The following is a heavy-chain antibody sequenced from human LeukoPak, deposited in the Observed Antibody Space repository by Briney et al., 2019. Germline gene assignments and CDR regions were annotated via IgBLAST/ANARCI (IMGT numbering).Heavy chain of an antibody. J-gene: IGHJ4*02. Sequence: SETLSLTCTVSGGSISSSSYYWGWIRQPPGKGLEWIGSIYYSGSTYYNPSLKSRVTISVDTSKNQFSLKLSSVTAADTAVYYCARDSSSVYYGSGGYYLWGQGTLVTVSS. D-gene: IGHD3-10*01. V-gene: IGHV4-39*07. CDR2: IYYSGST. CDR1: GGSISSSSYY. CDR3: ARDSSSVYYGSGGYYL.